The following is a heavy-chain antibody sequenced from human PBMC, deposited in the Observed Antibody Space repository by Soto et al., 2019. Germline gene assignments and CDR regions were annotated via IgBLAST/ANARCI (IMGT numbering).Heavy chain of an antibody. CDR3: ARHLSRDYGYYFDN. Sequence: ESLTMSSTGSGYSFTSYWIGWVRQMPGKGLEWMGIIYPGDSDTRYSPSFQGQVTMSADKSISTAYLQWNSLKASDTAMYYCARHLSRDYGYYFDNWGPGTLVTVYS. CDR1: GYSFTSYW. V-gene: IGHV5-51*01. D-gene: IGHD4-17*01. J-gene: IGHJ4*02. CDR2: IYPGDSDT.